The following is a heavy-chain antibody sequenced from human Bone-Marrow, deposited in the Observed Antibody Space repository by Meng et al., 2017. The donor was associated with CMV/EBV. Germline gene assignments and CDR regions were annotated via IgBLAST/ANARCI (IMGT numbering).Heavy chain of an antibody. CDR2: ISSGGNT. J-gene: IGHJ4*02. CDR3: ARSTYYDFWSGYTL. D-gene: IGHD3-3*01. Sequence: GESLKISCAASGFTFSSYAMSWVRQAPGKGLEWVSVISSGGNTSNADSVKGRFTMSRDNSRNTVYLQMNNLRGEDTAVYYCARSTYYDFWSGYTLWGQGPLDPVPS. V-gene: IGHV3-23*03. CDR1: GFTFSSYA.